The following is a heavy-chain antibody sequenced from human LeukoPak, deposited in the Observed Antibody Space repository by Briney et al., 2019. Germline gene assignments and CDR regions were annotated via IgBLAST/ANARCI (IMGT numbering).Heavy chain of an antibody. D-gene: IGHD3-22*01. Sequence: PSETLSLTCTVSGASISSYYWSWIRQPAGKGLEWIGRIYSRRSIYNPSLKSRVTMSVDTSKNQFSLKLSSVTAADTAVYYCARDDLLHRNWFDPWGQGTLVTVSS. J-gene: IGHJ5*02. CDR2: IYSRRS. CDR3: ARDDLLHRNWFDP. V-gene: IGHV4-4*07. CDR1: GASISSYY.